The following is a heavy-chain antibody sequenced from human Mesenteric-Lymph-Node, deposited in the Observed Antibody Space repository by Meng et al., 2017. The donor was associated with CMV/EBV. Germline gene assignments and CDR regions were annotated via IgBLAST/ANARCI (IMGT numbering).Heavy chain of an antibody. CDR2: IYPNSGGT. Sequence: ASVKVSCKTSGYTFTSYDINWVRQATGQGLEWMGWIYPNSGGTNYAQKFQGRVTMTRDTSISTAYLELSRLRSDDTAVYYCARVYCTNGVCNYFDYWGQGTLVTVSS. CDR3: ARVYCTNGVCNYFDY. CDR1: GYTFTSYD. V-gene: IGHV1-2*02. D-gene: IGHD2-8*01. J-gene: IGHJ4*02.